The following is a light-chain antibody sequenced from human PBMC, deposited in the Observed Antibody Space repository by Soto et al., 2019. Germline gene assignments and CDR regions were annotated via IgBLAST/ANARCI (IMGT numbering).Light chain of an antibody. Sequence: DIVMTQSPATLSMSPGERATLSCRASQTVNNNLAWNQQKPGQAPRLLIYGASTRATGIPDRFRGSGSGTEFTLTISSLQSEDFAVYYCQQYDKWPWTFGQGTKVEI. V-gene: IGKV3-15*01. CDR3: QQYDKWPWT. J-gene: IGKJ1*01. CDR1: QTVNNN. CDR2: GAS.